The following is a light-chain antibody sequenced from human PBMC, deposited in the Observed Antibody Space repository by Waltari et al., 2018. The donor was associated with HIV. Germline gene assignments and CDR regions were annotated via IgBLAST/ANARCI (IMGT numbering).Light chain of an antibody. CDR1: NSNIGSNT. CDR3: AAWDDSLNGVV. Sequence: QSVLTQPPSASGTPGQRVTISCSGSNSNIGSNTVNWYQQLPGTAPKLLIYNTKQRPSGVPDRISGAKSGTSASLAISGLQSEDEADYYCAAWDDSLNGVVFGGGTKLTVL. J-gene: IGLJ2*01. CDR2: NTK. V-gene: IGLV1-44*01.